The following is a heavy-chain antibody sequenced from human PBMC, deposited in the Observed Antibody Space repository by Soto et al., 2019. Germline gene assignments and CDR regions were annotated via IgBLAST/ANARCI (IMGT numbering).Heavy chain of an antibody. CDR1: GYTFTSYY. D-gene: IGHD3-22*01. V-gene: IGHV1-46*01. J-gene: IGHJ4*02. CDR2: INPSGGST. CDR3: ARSHVDYYDRSGPEY. Sequence: QVQLVQSGAEVKKPGASVKVSCKASGYTFTSYYMHWVRQAPGQGLEWMGIINPSGGSTSYAQKCLGRVTMTRDTSTSTVYMELSSQRSEDTAVYYGARSHVDYYDRSGPEYWGQGTLVTVSS.